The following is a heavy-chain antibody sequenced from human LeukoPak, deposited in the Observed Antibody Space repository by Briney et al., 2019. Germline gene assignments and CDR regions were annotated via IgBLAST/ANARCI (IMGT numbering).Heavy chain of an antibody. J-gene: IGHJ3*01. CDR2: MKGDGSEI. CDR3: ARPAYTAAYDL. CDR1: GFTFSTYW. D-gene: IGHD3-16*01. V-gene: IGHV3-7*01. Sequence: GGSLRLSCAAPGFTFSTYWMTWVRQAPGKGLEWVANMKGDGSEIHYVDSVKGRFTISRDNAKNSLYLQMNSLRAEDTAVYYCARPAYTAAYDLWGQGTMVTVSS.